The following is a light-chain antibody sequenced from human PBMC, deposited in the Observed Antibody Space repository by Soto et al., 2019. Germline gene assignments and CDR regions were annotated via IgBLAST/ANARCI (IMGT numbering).Light chain of an antibody. J-gene: IGKJ3*01. V-gene: IGKV3-11*01. CDR1: QSVRSS. CDR2: DAS. CDR3: QHRRDWPLT. Sequence: EIVLTQSPATLSLSPGERATLSCRASQSVRSSLAWFQQKPGQAPRLLIYDASTRATGIPARFSGSGSGTDFTLTISSLEPEDFAVYYCQHRRDWPLTFGPGTKVDIK.